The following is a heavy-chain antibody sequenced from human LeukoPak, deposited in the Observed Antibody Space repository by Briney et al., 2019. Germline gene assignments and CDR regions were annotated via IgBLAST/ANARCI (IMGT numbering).Heavy chain of an antibody. CDR2: LWYDGKND. V-gene: IGHV3-30*02. J-gene: IGHJ3*02. CDR3: AKDRCSSSTCREAFEI. D-gene: IGHD2-2*01. Sequence: GGPLRLSCAVSGFTFSRYGMPWIGKAPGKGREGVAFLWYDGKNDQGYAESVKGRFTISRDNSKNTLYLQMNSLRTEDRAMYYCAKDRCSSSTCREAFEIWGQGTLVTVSS. CDR1: GFTFSRYG.